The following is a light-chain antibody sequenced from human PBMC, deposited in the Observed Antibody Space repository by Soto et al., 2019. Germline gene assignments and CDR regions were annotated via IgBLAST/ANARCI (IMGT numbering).Light chain of an antibody. CDR1: PSVSSSY. CDR2: AAT. Sequence: ELVLTQSPGTLSFSPGKRATLSCRASPSVSSSYLGWYQQKPDQAPRLLNYAATSRASGIPDRFSGSGPGADFTLTSSRLEPEDSAVYYCQQYGSSPWTFGQGTKVDIK. CDR3: QQYGSSPWT. J-gene: IGKJ1*01. V-gene: IGKV3-20*01.